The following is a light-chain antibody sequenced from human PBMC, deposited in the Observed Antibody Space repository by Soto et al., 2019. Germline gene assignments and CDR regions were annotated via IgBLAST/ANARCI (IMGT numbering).Light chain of an antibody. CDR1: QSVSSY. J-gene: IGKJ2*01. CDR2: DAS. Sequence: EIVLTQSPATLSLSPGERATLSCRASQSVSSYLAWYQQKPGQAPRLLIYDASNRATGIPARFSGSGSGTDFPLTISSLETEDFAVLYCQQDTFGQGTKLEIK. CDR3: QQDT. V-gene: IGKV3-11*01.